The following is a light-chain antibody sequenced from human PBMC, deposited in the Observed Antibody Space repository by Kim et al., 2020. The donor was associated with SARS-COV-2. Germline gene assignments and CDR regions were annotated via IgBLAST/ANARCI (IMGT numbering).Light chain of an antibody. CDR3: QQYNNWLT. CDR2: GAS. V-gene: IGKV3-15*01. Sequence: EIVMTQSPATLSVSPGERATLSCRASQSVSSNLAWYQQKPGQTPRLLIYGASTRATGIPARFSGSGSGTEFTLTISSLQSEDCAVYYCQQYNNWLTFGGGTKLEI. CDR1: QSVSSN. J-gene: IGKJ4*01.